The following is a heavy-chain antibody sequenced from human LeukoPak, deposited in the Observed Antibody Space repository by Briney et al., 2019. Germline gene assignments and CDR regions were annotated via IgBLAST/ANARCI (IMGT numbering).Heavy chain of an antibody. D-gene: IGHD3-10*01. CDR1: GYTFTSYG. J-gene: IGHJ6*04. Sequence: ASVKVSCKASGYTFTSYGISWVRQVPGQGLEWMGWISAYNGNTNYAQKLQGRVTMTTDTSTSTAYMELRSLRSDDTAVYYCARDERAGSGSYKYYYYGMDVWGKGTTVTVSS. CDR3: ARDERAGSGSYKYYYYGMDV. V-gene: IGHV1-18*04. CDR2: ISAYNGNT.